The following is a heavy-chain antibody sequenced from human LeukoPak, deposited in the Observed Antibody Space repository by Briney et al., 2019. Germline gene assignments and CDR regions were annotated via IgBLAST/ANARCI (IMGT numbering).Heavy chain of an antibody. CDR2: IDSSSNTI. CDR3: AKGQISSGNLLRFDY. J-gene: IGHJ4*02. V-gene: IGHV3-48*04. CDR1: GFTFSSYT. Sequence: GGSLRLSCATSGFTFSSYTMNWVRQSPGKGLEWISYIDSSSNTIYYADSVKGRFTISRDNAKNSLYLQMNSLRAEDTAVYYCAKGQISSGNLLRFDYWGQGALVTVSS. D-gene: IGHD3-10*01.